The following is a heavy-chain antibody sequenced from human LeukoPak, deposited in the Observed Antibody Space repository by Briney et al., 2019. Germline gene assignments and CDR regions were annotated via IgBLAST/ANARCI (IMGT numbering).Heavy chain of an antibody. CDR1: GGSISSYY. J-gene: IGHJ4*02. V-gene: IGHV4-59*01. Sequence: PSETLSLTCTVSGGSISSYYWSWIRQPPGKGLEWIGYIYYSGSTNYNPSLKSRVTISVDTSKNQFSLKLSSVTAADTAVYYCARDLSGSYWTDWGQGTLVTVSS. CDR3: ARDLSGSYWTD. D-gene: IGHD3-10*01. CDR2: IYYSGST.